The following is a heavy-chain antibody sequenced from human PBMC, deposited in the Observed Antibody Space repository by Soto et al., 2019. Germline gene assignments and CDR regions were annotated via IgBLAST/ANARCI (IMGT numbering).Heavy chain of an antibody. V-gene: IGHV2-5*02. Sequence: KESGPTLVKPTQTLTLTCTFSGFSLSTSGVGVGWIRQPPGKALEWLALIYWDDDKRYSPSLKSRLTITKDTSKNQVVLTMTNMDPVDTATYYCAHTPRRSYQLPHFFDPWGQGTLVTVSS. CDR2: IYWDDDK. J-gene: IGHJ5*02. D-gene: IGHD2-2*01. CDR1: GFSLSTSGVG. CDR3: AHTPRRSYQLPHFFDP.